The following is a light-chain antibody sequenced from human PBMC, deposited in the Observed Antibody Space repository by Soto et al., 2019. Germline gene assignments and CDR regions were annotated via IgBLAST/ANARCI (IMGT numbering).Light chain of an antibody. V-gene: IGLV2-14*03. J-gene: IGLJ2*01. Sequence: QSALTRPASVSGSPGQSITISCSGTSSDVGGYNYVSWYQHHPGKAPQLMIYDVSNRPSGVSNRFSGSKSGNTASLTISGLQAEDEADYYCSSFTTSSTQVFGGGTKLTVL. CDR3: SSFTTSSTQV. CDR1: SSDVGGYNY. CDR2: DVS.